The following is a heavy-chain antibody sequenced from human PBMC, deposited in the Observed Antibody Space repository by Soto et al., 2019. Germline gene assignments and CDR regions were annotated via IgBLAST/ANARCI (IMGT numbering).Heavy chain of an antibody. D-gene: IGHD4-17*01. CDR3: AKDPTVTLYYYYYGMDV. CDR1: GFTFSSYA. J-gene: IGHJ6*02. V-gene: IGHV3-23*01. Sequence: PGGSLRLPCAASGFTFSSYAMSWVRQAPGKGLEWVSAISGSGGSTYYADSVKGRFTISRDNSKNALYLQMNSLRAEDTAVYYCAKDPTVTLYYYYYGMDVWGQGTTVTVSS. CDR2: ISGSGGST.